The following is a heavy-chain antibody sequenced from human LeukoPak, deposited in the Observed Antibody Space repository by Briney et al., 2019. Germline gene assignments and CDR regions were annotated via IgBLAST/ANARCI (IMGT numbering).Heavy chain of an antibody. Sequence: GASVKVSCKASGYTFTSYDINWVRQATGQGLEWMGWMNPNSGNTGYAQKFQGRVTMTRDTSTSTVYMELSSLRSEDTAVYYCARDLYYYGSGSYYRSYYYYYYYMDVWGKGTTVTISS. D-gene: IGHD3-10*01. CDR3: ARDLYYYGSGSYYRSYYYYYYYMDV. CDR2: MNPNSGNT. J-gene: IGHJ6*03. V-gene: IGHV1-8*01. CDR1: GYTFTSYD.